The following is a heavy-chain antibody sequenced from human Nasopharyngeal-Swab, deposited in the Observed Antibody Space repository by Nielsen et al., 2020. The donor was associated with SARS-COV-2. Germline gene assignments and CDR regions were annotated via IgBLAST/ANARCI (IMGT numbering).Heavy chain of an antibody. CDR3: ARRYFDSLYGMDV. CDR1: GGSISSYY. CDR2: MYYSGST. J-gene: IGHJ6*02. V-gene: IGHV4-59*01. D-gene: IGHD3-9*01. Sequence: SETLSLTCTVSGGSISSYYWSWIRQPPGKGLEWIGYMYYSGSTKYNPSLKSRVTISVDRSKNQFSLRLSSVTAADTAVYCCARRYFDSLYGMDVWGQGTTVTVSS.